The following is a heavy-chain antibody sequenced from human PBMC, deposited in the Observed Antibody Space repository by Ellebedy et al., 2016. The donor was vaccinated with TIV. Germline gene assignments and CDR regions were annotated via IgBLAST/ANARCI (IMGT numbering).Heavy chain of an antibody. CDR3: SRETLLVGPCTGGSCYQDL. CDR2: IRGDGSST. Sequence: PGGSLRLSCAASGFTFSSHWMHWVRQVPGKGLEWVSRIRGDGSSTAYADSVRGRFTISRDNAKNTLYLQMTSLTAEDTAVYFCSRETLLVGPCTGGSCYQDLWGQGALVTVSS. J-gene: IGHJ4*02. D-gene: IGHD2-15*01. V-gene: IGHV3-74*01. CDR1: GFTFSSHW.